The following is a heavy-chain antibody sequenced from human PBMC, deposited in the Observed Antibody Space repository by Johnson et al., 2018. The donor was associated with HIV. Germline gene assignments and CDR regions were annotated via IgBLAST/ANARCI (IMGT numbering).Heavy chain of an antibody. CDR3: TKGKIGGGSYSAPDAFDM. Sequence: QVQLVESGGGVVRPGGSLRLSCAASGFTFDDYGMSWVRQAPGKGLEWVTLISYDGSNKYYADSVKGRFTISRDNAKNSLYLQMDSLRAEDTAVYYCTKGKIGGGSYSAPDAFDMWGQGTMVTVAS. CDR1: GFTFDDYG. J-gene: IGHJ3*02. D-gene: IGHD1-26*01. V-gene: IGHV3-30*18. CDR2: ISYDGSNK.